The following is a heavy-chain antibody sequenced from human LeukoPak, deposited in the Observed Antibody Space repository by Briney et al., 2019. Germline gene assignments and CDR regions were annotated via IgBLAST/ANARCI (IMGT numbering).Heavy chain of an antibody. J-gene: IGHJ4*02. CDR3: ARDHPYGDQSTSVDY. Sequence: GASVKVSCKASGYTFTSYGISWVRQAPGQGLEWMGWIGAYNGNTNYAQKLQGRVTMTTDTSTSTAYMELRSLRSDDTAVYYCARDHPYGDQSTSVDYWGQGTLVTVSS. V-gene: IGHV1-18*01. CDR2: IGAYNGNT. D-gene: IGHD4-17*01. CDR1: GYTFTSYG.